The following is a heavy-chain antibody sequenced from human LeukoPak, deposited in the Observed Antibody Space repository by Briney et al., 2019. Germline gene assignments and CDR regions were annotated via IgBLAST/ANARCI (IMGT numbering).Heavy chain of an antibody. CDR1: GYSISSGYY. V-gene: IGHV4-38-2*02. J-gene: IGHJ4*02. CDR2: TYHSGST. D-gene: IGHD1/OR15-1a*01. CDR3: ARDRNNFDY. Sequence: SETLSLTCAVSGYSISSGYYWGWIRQPPGKGLEWIGSTYHSGSTYYNPSLKSRVTISVDTSKNQFSLKLSSVTAADTAVYYCARDRNNFDYWGQGTLVTVSS.